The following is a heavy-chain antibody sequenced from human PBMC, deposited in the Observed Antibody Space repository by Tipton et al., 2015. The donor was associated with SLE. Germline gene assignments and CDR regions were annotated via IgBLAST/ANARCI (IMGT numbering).Heavy chain of an antibody. Sequence: RSLRLSCAAAGFSFSSYTMDWVRQAPGKGLGWVGFIRSKPYGGTTEYAASVKGRFTISRDDSKSIAYLQMNSLKTEDTAMYYCTRTYSSGDIWGQGTMVTVSS. V-gene: IGHV3-49*04. J-gene: IGHJ3*02. CDR1: GFSFSSYT. CDR3: TRTYSSGDI. D-gene: IGHD6-19*01. CDR2: IRSKPYGGTT.